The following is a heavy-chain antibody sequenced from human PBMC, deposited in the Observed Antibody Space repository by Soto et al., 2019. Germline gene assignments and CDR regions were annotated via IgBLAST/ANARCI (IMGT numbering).Heavy chain of an antibody. Sequence: SETLSLTCNVSGGSITNSGYYWGWIRQPPGKGLEWIGSIYYSGSTYYSPSLKSRVTISVDTSKNQFSLNLTSVTAADTAVYYCARGPVPVHDYVWGSYRYARLDAFDIWGQGTMVTVSS. D-gene: IGHD3-16*02. V-gene: IGHV4-39*01. J-gene: IGHJ3*02. CDR1: GGSITNSGYY. CDR2: IYYSGST. CDR3: ARGPVPVHDYVWGSYRYARLDAFDI.